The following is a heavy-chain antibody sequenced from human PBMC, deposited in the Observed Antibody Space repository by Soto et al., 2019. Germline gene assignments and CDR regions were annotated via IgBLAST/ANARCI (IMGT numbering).Heavy chain of an antibody. CDR3: ARIPPLKYTYGLRGAFDI. CDR2: IYYSGST. CDR1: GGSISSGDYY. V-gene: IGHV4-30-4*01. J-gene: IGHJ3*02. D-gene: IGHD5-18*01. Sequence: QVQLQESGPGLVKPSQTLSLTCTVSGGSISSGDYYWSWIRQPPGKGLEWIGYIYYSGSTYYNPSLKSRVTISVDTSKNQFSLKLSSVTAADTAVYYCARIPPLKYTYGLRGAFDIWGQGTMVTVSS.